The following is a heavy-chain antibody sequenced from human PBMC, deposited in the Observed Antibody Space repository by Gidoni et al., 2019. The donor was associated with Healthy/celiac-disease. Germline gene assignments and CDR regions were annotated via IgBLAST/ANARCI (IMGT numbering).Heavy chain of an antibody. J-gene: IGHJ4*02. CDR2: IYSGGST. CDR3: ARDSASSWPRLDY. Sequence: EVQLVESGGGLVQPGGSLRLSCAASGFTVSSNYMSWVRQAPGKGLEWVSVIYSGGSTYYADSVKGRFTISRDNSKNTLYLQMNSLRAEDTAVYYCARDSASSWPRLDYWGQGTLVTVSS. D-gene: IGHD6-13*01. CDR1: GFTVSSNY. V-gene: IGHV3-66*01.